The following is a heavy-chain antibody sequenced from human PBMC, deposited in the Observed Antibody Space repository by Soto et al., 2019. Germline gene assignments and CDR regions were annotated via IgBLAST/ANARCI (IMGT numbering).Heavy chain of an antibody. Sequence: VASVKVSCKASGYTFTGYYMHWVRQAPGQGLEWMGWINPNSGGTNYAQKFQGRVTMTRDTSISTAYMELSRLRSDDTAVYYCASDSSGYYYGIGYWGQGTLVTVSS. CDR3: ASDSSGYYYGIGY. V-gene: IGHV1-2*02. CDR1: GYTFTGYY. J-gene: IGHJ4*02. D-gene: IGHD3-22*01. CDR2: INPNSGGT.